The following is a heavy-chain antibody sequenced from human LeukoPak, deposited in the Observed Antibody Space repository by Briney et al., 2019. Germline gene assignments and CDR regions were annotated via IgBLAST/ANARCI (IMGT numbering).Heavy chain of an antibody. V-gene: IGHV4-34*01. Sequence: SETLSLTCAVYGGSFSGYYWSWVRQPPGKGLEWIGEINHSGSTNYNPSLKSRVTISVDTSKNQFSLKLSSVTAADTAVYYCAREARRFDYWGQGTLVTVSS. CDR2: INHSGST. CDR1: GGSFSGYY. CDR3: AREARRFDY. J-gene: IGHJ4*02.